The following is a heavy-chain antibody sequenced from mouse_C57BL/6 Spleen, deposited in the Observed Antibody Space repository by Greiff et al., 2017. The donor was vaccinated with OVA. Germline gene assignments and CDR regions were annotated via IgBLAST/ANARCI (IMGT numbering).Heavy chain of an antibody. Sequence: VQLMESGGGLVKPGGSLKLSCAASGFTFSDYCMHWVRQAPEQGLEWVAYISSGSSTNYYADTVKGRFTISRDTAKNTLFLQMTSLRSEDAAMYYCARRFITTVVDLDYWGQGTTLTVSS. J-gene: IGHJ2*01. V-gene: IGHV5-17*01. D-gene: IGHD1-1*01. CDR2: ISSGSSTN. CDR3: ARRFITTVVDLDY. CDR1: GFTFSDYC.